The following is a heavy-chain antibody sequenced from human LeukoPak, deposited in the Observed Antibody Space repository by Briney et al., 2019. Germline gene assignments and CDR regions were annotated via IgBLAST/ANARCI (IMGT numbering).Heavy chain of an antibody. D-gene: IGHD3-22*01. V-gene: IGHV4-30-4*01. CDR3: ARVCYYDSSGYPTHSTYFGY. Sequence: SETLSLTCTVSGGSISSGDYYWSWIRQPPGKGLEWIGYIYYSGSTYYNPSLKSRVTISVDTSKNQFSLKLSSVTAADTAVYYCARVCYYDSSGYPTHSTYFGYWGQGTLVTVSS. CDR2: IYYSGST. J-gene: IGHJ4*02. CDR1: GGSISSGDYY.